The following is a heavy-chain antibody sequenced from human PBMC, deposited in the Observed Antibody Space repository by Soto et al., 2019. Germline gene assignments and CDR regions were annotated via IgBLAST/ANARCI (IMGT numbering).Heavy chain of an antibody. D-gene: IGHD6-13*01. Sequence: ASVKVSCKASGYTFTSYGISWVRQAPGQGLEWMGWISAYNGNTNYAQKLQGRVTMTTDTSTSTAYMELRSLRSDDTAVYYCARDSSSWYMYYYYGMDVWGQGTTVTV. J-gene: IGHJ6*02. V-gene: IGHV1-18*01. CDR2: ISAYNGNT. CDR1: GYTFTSYG. CDR3: ARDSSSWYMYYYYGMDV.